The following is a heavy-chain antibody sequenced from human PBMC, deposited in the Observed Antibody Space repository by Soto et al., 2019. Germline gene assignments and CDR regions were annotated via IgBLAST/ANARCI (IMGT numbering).Heavy chain of an antibody. J-gene: IGHJ4*02. V-gene: IGHV4-30-4*01. CDR3: ARHGFGDHSNTLIFDY. Sequence: QVQLQESGPGLVKPSQTLSLTCTVSGDSINSGDYFWSWIRQPPGKGLEWIGYIYYSGSTDYNPSLKSRISISAAASKNQFSLRVSSVTAADTAMYYCARHGFGDHSNTLIFDYWGQGTLVTVSS. CDR1: GDSINSGDYF. D-gene: IGHD4-4*01. CDR2: IYYSGST.